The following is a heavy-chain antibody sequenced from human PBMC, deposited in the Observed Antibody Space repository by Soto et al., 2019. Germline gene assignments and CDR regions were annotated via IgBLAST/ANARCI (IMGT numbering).Heavy chain of an antibody. CDR1: GYTFTSYD. D-gene: IGHD2-2*01. J-gene: IGHJ5*02. CDR3: ASEPLGPAAHAVLFDP. CDR2: MNPNSGNT. V-gene: IGHV1-8*01. Sequence: ASVKVSCKASGYTFTSYDINWVRQANGQGLEWMGWMNPNSGNTGYAQKFQVRVTMTRNTSISTAYMELSSLRSEDTAVYYCASEPLGPAAHAVLFDPWAQGTLVTVSS.